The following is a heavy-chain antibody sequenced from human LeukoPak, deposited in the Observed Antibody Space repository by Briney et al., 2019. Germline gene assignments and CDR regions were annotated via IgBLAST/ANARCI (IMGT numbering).Heavy chain of an antibody. V-gene: IGHV3-7*01. D-gene: IGHD3-16*01. CDR2: IKQDGSDK. Sequence: GGSLRLSCAASGFTFTKYWMTWVRQAPGKGLEWVGNIKQDGSDKNYMDSVKGRFTISRDNAKNSLYLQMNSLRAEDTAVYYCAKEPGEGGSAFDYWGQGTLVTVYS. J-gene: IGHJ4*02. CDR1: GFTFTKYW. CDR3: AKEPGEGGSAFDY.